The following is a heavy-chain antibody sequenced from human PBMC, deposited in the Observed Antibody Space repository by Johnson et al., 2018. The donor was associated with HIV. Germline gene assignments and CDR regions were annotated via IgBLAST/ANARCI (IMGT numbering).Heavy chain of an antibody. CDR2: IWADGSNT. Sequence: QVQLVESGGGVVQPGRSLRLSCAASGFTFSSYAMSWVRQAPGKGLEWVAIIWADGSNTYCADSVKGRFTISRDNSKNTLYLQMDSLRAEDTAVYYCAKHNGNSLYWYAFDIWGQGTMVTVSS. D-gene: IGHD5/OR15-5a*01. J-gene: IGHJ3*02. V-gene: IGHV3-33*06. CDR1: GFTFSSYA. CDR3: AKHNGNSLYWYAFDI.